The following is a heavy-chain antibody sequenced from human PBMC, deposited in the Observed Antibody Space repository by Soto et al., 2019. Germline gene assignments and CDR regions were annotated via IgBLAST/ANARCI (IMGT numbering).Heavy chain of an antibody. CDR2: ISFDGSNK. CDR3: AKERMEQYQLLPFFDY. J-gene: IGHJ4*02. V-gene: IGHV3-30*18. D-gene: IGHD2-2*01. CDR1: GFTFSSYG. Sequence: GGSLRLSCAASGFTFSSYGIHWLRQAPGKGLEWVAVISFDGSNKYYADSVKGRFTISRDNSRNTLYLQMNSLRAEDSAVYYCAKERMEQYQLLPFFDYWGQGTLVTVSS.